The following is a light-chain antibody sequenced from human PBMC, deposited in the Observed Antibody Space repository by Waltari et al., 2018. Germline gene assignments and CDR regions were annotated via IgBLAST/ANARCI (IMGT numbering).Light chain of an antibody. CDR3: QTGGHGTWV. J-gene: IGLJ3*02. V-gene: IGLV4-69*01. CDR2: VNSDGSH. Sequence: QLVLTQSPSASASLGASVKLTCTLSSGHINNVIAWLQQRPEKGPRYLMKVNSDGSHNKGDEIPDRFSGSGSGAGRYLSISSLQSEDEADYICQTGGHGTWVFGGGTKLTVL. CDR1: SGHINNV.